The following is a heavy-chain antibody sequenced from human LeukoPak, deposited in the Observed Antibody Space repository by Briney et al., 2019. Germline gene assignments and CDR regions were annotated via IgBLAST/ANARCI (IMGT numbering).Heavy chain of an antibody. V-gene: IGHV3-15*01. CDR1: GFTFSNAW. CDR2: IKSKTDGGTT. D-gene: IGHD6-13*01. Sequence: GGSLRLSCAASGFTFSNAWMSWVRQAPGKGLEWVGRIKSKTDGGTTDYGAPVKGRFTISRDDSKNTLYLQMNSLKTEDTAVYYCIASSTWYLYYYGMGVWGKGTTVTVSS. CDR3: IASSTWYLYYYGMGV. J-gene: IGHJ6*04.